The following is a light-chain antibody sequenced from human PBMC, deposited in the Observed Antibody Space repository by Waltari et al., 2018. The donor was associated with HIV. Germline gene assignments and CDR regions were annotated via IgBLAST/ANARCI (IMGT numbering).Light chain of an antibody. V-gene: IGKV4-1*01. J-gene: IGKJ2*01. CDR3: QQHYGRPNT. CDR1: QSVLDSSSNKQW. Sequence: DIVMTQFPDSLAVSLGERATINCKSSQSVLDSSSNKQWLTWYQHKPGQPPKVLIYWASTRQSGVPDRFSGSGSGTDFTLTISSLQAEDVAVYYCQQHYGRPNTFGQGTKVEIK. CDR2: WAS.